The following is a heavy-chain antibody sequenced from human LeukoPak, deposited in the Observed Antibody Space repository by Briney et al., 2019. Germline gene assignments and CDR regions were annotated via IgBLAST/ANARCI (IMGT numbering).Heavy chain of an antibody. Sequence: GGSLRLSCAASGFTVSSNYMSWVRQAPGKGLEWVANIKHGGSEKYYVDSVKGRFTVSRDDTKNSLYLQMDSLRVEDTAVYYCGRADYFDYWGQGTLVTVSS. CDR1: GFTVSSNY. V-gene: IGHV3-7*04. CDR2: IKHGGSEK. CDR3: GRADYFDY. J-gene: IGHJ4*02.